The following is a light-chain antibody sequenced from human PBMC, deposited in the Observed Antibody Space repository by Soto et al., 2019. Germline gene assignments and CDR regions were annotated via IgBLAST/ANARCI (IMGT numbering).Light chain of an antibody. CDR3: MQAIQAPRT. CDR1: XSXLXXXXXXX. CDR2: LGS. Sequence: DIVLTQSPLSLPVTPGEPASISCRSSXSXLXXXXXXXLDWYLQKPGQSPQLLIYLGSIRASGVPDRFSGSGSGTDFTLKITRVEAEDVGVYYCMQAIQAPRTFGLGTKVEIK. V-gene: IGKV2-28*01. J-gene: IGKJ1*01.